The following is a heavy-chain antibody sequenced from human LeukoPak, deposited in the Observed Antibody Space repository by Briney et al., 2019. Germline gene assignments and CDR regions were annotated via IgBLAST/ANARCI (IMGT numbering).Heavy chain of an antibody. CDR3: ARNYLGDSTSKGYSSGWYPSDP. V-gene: IGHV1-18*01. J-gene: IGHJ5*02. CDR2: ISAYNGNT. CDR1: GYTFTSYG. D-gene: IGHD6-19*01. Sequence: ASVKVSCKASGYTFTSYGISWVRQAPGQGLEWMGWISAYNGNTNYAQKLQGRVTMTTDTSMSTGYMELRSLRSDDTAVYYCARNYLGDSTSKGYSSGWYPSDPWGQGTLVTVSS.